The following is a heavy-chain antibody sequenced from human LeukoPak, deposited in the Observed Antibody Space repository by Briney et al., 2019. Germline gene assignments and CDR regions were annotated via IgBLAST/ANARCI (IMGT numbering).Heavy chain of an antibody. CDR1: GASFSDTTYY. CDR3: ASPSKLVISRGGFDI. Sequence: SETLSLTCTVSGASFSDTTYYWAWIRQPPGKGLEWIESIYFSETKYNPSLKSRITISGDTSKNQFSLKLSSVTAADTAVYYCASPSKLVISRGGFDIWGQGTMVTVSA. CDR2: IYFSET. J-gene: IGHJ3*02. D-gene: IGHD3-22*01. V-gene: IGHV4-39*01.